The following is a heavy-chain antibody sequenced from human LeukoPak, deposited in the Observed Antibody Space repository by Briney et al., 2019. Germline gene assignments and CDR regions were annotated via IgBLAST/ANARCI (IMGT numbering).Heavy chain of an antibody. Sequence: GGSLRLSCAASGFTVSSNYMSWVRQAPGKGLEWVSVIYSGGSTYYADSVKGRFTISRDNSKNTLYLQMNSLRAEDTAVYHCARDRDCSGGSCYGYWGQGTLVTVSS. CDR2: IYSGGST. J-gene: IGHJ4*02. CDR3: ARDRDCSGGSCYGY. CDR1: GFTVSSNY. V-gene: IGHV3-66*01. D-gene: IGHD2-15*01.